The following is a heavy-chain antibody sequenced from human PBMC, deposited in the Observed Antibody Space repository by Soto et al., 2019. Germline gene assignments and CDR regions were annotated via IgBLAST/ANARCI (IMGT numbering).Heavy chain of an antibody. Sequence: EVQLEESGGGLVQPGGSLRLSCAASGFTFSSYWMTWARQAPGKGLEWVASMNRDGSEKRYVDSVEGRFTISRDNAKNSLFLQMNSLSPDDTAVYYCGRDAGRRFDYCGQGSLVTVSS. CDR2: MNRDGSEK. CDR3: GRDAGRRFDY. J-gene: IGHJ4*02. V-gene: IGHV3-7*01. CDR1: GFTFSSYW. D-gene: IGHD6-13*01.